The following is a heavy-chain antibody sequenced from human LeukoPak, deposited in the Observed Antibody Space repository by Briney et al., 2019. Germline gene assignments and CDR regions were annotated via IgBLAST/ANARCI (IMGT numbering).Heavy chain of an antibody. CDR3: AKPKTTVATFYYYYGLDV. J-gene: IGHJ6*02. D-gene: IGHD4-17*01. CDR1: GFTFSSYS. Sequence: GGSLRLSCAASGFTFSSYSMNWVRQAPGKGLEWVSSISSSSSYIYYADSVKGRFTISRDNAKNSLYLQMNSLRAEDTAVYYCAKPKTTVATFYYYYGLDVWGQGTTVTVSS. V-gene: IGHV3-21*04. CDR2: ISSSSSYI.